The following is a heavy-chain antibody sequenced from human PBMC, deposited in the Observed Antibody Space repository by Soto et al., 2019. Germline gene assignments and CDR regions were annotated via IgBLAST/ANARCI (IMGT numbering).Heavy chain of an antibody. J-gene: IGHJ6*02. CDR3: GRGQPAIDV. V-gene: IGHV4-30-4*01. Sequence: TSQTLSLTCSVSGGTIARGDHFWSWVRQPPGKGLEWLGYIYYSGSTYYNPSLKGRVMMTIDTSKHQFSLNLSSVTAAHPAVFYCGRGQPAIDVWGQGTTVTVSS. CDR1: GGTIARGDHF. D-gene: IGHD2-2*01. CDR2: IYYSGST.